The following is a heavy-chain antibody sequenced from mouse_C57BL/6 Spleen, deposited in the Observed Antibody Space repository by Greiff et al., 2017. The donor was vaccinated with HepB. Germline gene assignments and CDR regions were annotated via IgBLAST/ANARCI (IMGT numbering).Heavy chain of an antibody. D-gene: IGHD1-2*01. CDR2: ISYSGST. V-gene: IGHV3-2*02. CDR1: GYSITSGYG. J-gene: IGHJ2*01. Sequence: DVKLQESGPGLVKPSQSLSLTCTVTGYSITSGYGWNWIRQFPGNKLEWMGYISYSGSTNYNPSLKSRNSITRDTSKNQFFLQLNSVTTEDTATYYCARTARIKYWGQGTTLTVSS. CDR3: ARTARIKY.